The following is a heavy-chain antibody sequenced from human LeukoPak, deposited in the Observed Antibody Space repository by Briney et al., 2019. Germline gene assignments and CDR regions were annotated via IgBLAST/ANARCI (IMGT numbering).Heavy chain of an antibody. V-gene: IGHV1-69*05. J-gene: IGHJ4*02. CDR1: VGTVSSSA. CDR2: IITIFSIA. CDR3: ARDPVYNTRWLVDGDY. Sequence: SVKLSCKASVGTVSSSAISWGREPPGQGVEWMGGIITIFSIANYTQTFQGRATITTDESTSTVYMELSSLRSEDTAVYYCARDPVYNTRWLVDGDYWGQGTLVTVSS. D-gene: IGHD6-19*01.